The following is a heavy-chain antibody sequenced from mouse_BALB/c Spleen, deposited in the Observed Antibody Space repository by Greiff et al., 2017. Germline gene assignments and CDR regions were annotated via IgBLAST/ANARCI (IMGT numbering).Heavy chain of an antibody. V-gene: IGHV10-1*02. CDR2: IRSKNNNYAT. CDR3: VRHPRYDYNYFDY. J-gene: IGHJ2*01. CDR1: GFTFKTYA. D-gene: IGHD2-4*01. Sequence: EVKLQESGGGLVQPKGSLKLSCAASGFTFKTYAMNWVRQAPGKGLEWVARIRSKNNNYATYYADSVKDRFTISRDDSQSMLYLQMNNLKTEDTAMYYCVRHPRYDYNYFDYWGQGTTLTVSS.